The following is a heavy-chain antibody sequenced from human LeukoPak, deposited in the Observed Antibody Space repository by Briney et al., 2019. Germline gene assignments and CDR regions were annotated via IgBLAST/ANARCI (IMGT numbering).Heavy chain of an antibody. CDR2: ISSSGSTI. CDR1: GFTFSSYE. V-gene: IGHV3-48*03. D-gene: IGHD3-10*01. Sequence: QPGGSLRLSCAASGFTFSSYEMNWVRQAPGQGLEWVSYISSSGSTIYYADSVKGRFTISRDNAKNSLYLQMNSLRAEDTAVYYCASLSGYYYYGSGSVDYWGQGTLVTVSS. J-gene: IGHJ4*02. CDR3: ASLSGYYYYGSGSVDY.